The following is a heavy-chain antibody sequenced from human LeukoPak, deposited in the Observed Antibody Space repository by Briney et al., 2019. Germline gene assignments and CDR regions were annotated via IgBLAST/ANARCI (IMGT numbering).Heavy chain of an antibody. Sequence: ASVKVSCKASGYTFTGYYMHWVRQAPAQGLEWMGWINPNSGGTNYAQKFQGWVTMTRDTSISTAYMELSRLRSDDTAVYYCARDRVYYGSGSYYYGMDVWGKGTTVTVSS. CDR2: INPNSGGT. CDR1: GYTFTGYY. D-gene: IGHD3-10*01. CDR3: ARDRVYYGSGSYYYGMDV. J-gene: IGHJ6*04. V-gene: IGHV1-2*04.